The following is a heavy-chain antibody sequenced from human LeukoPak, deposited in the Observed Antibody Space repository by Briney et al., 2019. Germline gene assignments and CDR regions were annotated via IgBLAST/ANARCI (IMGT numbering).Heavy chain of an antibody. CDR2: ISYDGSNK. Sequence: GRSLRLSCTASGFTFSSYGMHWVRQAPGKGLEWVAVISYDGSNKYYADSVKGRFTISRDNSKNTLYLQMNSLRAEDTAVYYCAKDFLRRSSGAPDYWGQGTLVTVSS. CDR3: AKDFLRRSSGAPDY. V-gene: IGHV3-30*18. CDR1: GFTFSSYG. D-gene: IGHD6-6*01. J-gene: IGHJ4*02.